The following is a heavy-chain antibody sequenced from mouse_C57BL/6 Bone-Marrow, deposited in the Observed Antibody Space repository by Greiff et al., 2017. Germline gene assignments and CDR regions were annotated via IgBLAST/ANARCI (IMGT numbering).Heavy chain of an antibody. D-gene: IGHD2-1*01. CDR1: GFTFSSYG. CDR2: ISSGGSYT. CDR3: ARSTIYYYAMDY. J-gene: IGHJ4*01. Sequence: EVKLVESGGDLVKPGGSLKLSCAASGFTFSSYGMSWVRQTPDKRLEWVATISSGGSYTYYPDSVKGRFTISRDTAKNTLYLQMSSLKSEDTAMYYCARSTIYYYAMDYWGQGTSVTGSS. V-gene: IGHV5-6*02.